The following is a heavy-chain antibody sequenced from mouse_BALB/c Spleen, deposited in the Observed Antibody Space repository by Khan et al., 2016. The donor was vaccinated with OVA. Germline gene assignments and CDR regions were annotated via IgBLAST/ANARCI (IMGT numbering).Heavy chain of an antibody. Sequence: VQLQQSGAELARPGASVKMSCKASGYTFTSYTIHWIKERPGQGLEWIVYINPSNGYTNYTQKFKDKATLTTDKSSTTAYLLLSSLTSDDAAVYNGVRDGAYHRNEGWCAYWGQGTLVTVSA. CDR1: GYTFTSYT. CDR3: VRDGAYHRNEGWCAY. CDR2: INPSNGYT. J-gene: IGHJ3*01. V-gene: IGHV1-4*01. D-gene: IGHD2-14*01.